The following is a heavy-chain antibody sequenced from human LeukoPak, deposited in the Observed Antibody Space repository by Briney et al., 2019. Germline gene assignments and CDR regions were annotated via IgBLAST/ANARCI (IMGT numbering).Heavy chain of an antibody. CDR3: AVFYGSGSPGDY. Sequence: RPSVNLSCNASGYTFTVYYVHWVRQVPGGVREWVGWINPNSGGTNYAQKFQGWVTMTRDTSISTAYMEMSRLRSDDTAVYYCAVFYGSGSPGDYWGQGTLVTVSS. D-gene: IGHD3-10*01. J-gene: IGHJ4*02. CDR2: INPNSGGT. V-gene: IGHV1-2*04. CDR1: GYTFTVYY.